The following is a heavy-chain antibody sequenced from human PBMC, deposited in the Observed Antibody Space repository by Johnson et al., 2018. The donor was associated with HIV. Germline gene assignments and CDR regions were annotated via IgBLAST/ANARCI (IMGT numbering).Heavy chain of an antibody. V-gene: IGHV3-30*03. CDR1: GFIFRNYW. Sequence: QVQLVESGGGLVPPGGSLRLSCAASGFIFRNYWMYWVRQAPGKGLEWVAVISYDGSNKYYADSVKGRFTISRDNAKNSLYLQRNSLRAEDTAVYYCAREGGALAYCGGDCFLDAFDIWGQGTMVTVSS. J-gene: IGHJ3*02. CDR3: AREGGALAYCGGDCFLDAFDI. D-gene: IGHD2-21*01. CDR2: ISYDGSNK.